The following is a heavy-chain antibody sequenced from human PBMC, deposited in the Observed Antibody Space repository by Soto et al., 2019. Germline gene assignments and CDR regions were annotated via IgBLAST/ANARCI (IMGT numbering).Heavy chain of an antibody. V-gene: IGHV3-23*01. D-gene: IGHD6-13*01. J-gene: IGHJ6*02. CDR2: IDLSGAST. Sequence: CLRLSCAASGLTFSSYAMTWVRQAPGKGLEWVSAIDLSGASTYYADSVKGRFTISRDNSKNTLYLQMNSLRAEDTAVYYCAKDGDPGYSSSRYPPRNGYYYYGMDVWGHGTTVTVSS. CDR3: AKDGDPGYSSSRYPPRNGYYYYGMDV. CDR1: GLTFSSYA.